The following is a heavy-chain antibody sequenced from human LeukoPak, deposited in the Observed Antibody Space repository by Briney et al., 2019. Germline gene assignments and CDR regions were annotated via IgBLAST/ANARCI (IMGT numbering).Heavy chain of an antibody. J-gene: IGHJ4*02. V-gene: IGHV4-4*07. D-gene: IGHD1-1*01. Sequence: SETLSLTCTVSGGSISSYYWSWIRQPAGKGLEWIGRIYTSGSTNYNPSLKSRVTMSVDTSKNQFSLKLSSVTAADTAVYYCASSETRGVQFHYWGQGTLVTVSS. CDR2: IYTSGST. CDR1: GGSISSYY. CDR3: ASSETRGVQFHY.